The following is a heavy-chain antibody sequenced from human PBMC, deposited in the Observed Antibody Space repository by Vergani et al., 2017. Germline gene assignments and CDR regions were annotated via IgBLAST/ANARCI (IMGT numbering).Heavy chain of an antibody. CDR2: ISAYNGNT. J-gene: IGHJ3*02. Sequence: QVQLVQSGAEVKKPGASVKVSCKASGYTFTSYGISWVRQAPGQGLEWMGWISAYNGNTNYAQQLQGRVTLTKDTSTSTAYMELRSLRSDDTAVYYCARGSSMWQLELPAFDIWGQGTMVTVSS. V-gene: IGHV1-18*01. D-gene: IGHD1-1*01. CDR1: GYTFTSYG. CDR3: ARGSSMWQLELPAFDI.